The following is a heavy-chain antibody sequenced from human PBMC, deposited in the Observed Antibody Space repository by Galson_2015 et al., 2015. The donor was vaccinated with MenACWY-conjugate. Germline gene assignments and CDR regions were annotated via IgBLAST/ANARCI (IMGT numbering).Heavy chain of an antibody. CDR2: ISGSGGST. Sequence: SLRLSCAASRFTFNSCAMRWVRQAPGKGLEWVSGISGSGGSTYYADSVKGRFTISRDNSKNTLYLQMNSLRAEDTAVYYCAKDLETTPFYYSGMDVWGKGTTVTVSS. D-gene: IGHD1-1*01. J-gene: IGHJ6*04. V-gene: IGHV3-23*01. CDR3: AKDLETTPFYYSGMDV. CDR1: RFTFNSCA.